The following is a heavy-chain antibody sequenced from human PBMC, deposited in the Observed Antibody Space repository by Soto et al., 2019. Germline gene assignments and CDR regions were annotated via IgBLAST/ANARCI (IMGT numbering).Heavy chain of an antibody. CDR1: GFTFSSYW. CDR3: ARAIPYYDFWSGYTESCPDY. D-gene: IGHD3-3*01. J-gene: IGHJ4*02. V-gene: IGHV3-74*01. Sequence: GGSLRLSCAASGFTFSSYWMHWVRHAPGKGLVWVSRINSDGSSTSYADSVKGRFTISRDNAKNTLYLEMKSLSAEDTDVYYCARAIPYYDFWSGYTESCPDYWGLGTLVTVSS. CDR2: INSDGSST.